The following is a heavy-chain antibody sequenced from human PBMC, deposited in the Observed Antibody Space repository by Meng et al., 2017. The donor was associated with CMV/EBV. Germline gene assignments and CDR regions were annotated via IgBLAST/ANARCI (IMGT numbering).Heavy chain of an antibody. Sequence: TFSNYAMSWVRQAPGKGLEWVSVIRGPGGGTYYADSVKGRFTISRDNSKNTLFLQMNSLIAEDTAVYYCAKDGLKDSSGYYPTPFDYWGQGTLVTVSS. CDR2: IRGPGGGT. J-gene: IGHJ4*02. CDR3: AKDGLKDSSGYYPTPFDY. V-gene: IGHV3-23*01. D-gene: IGHD3-22*01. CDR1: TFSNYA.